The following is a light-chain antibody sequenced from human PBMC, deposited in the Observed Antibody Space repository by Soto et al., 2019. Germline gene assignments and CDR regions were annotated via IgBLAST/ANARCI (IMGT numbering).Light chain of an antibody. J-gene: IGLJ1*01. CDR1: SSDVGGYNY. CDR2: EVS. V-gene: IGLV2-14*01. CDR3: SSYTSSSNYV. Sequence: QSVLTQPASVSGSPGQSITISCTRTSSDVGGYNYVSWYQQHPGKAPKLMIYEVSNRPSGVSNRFSGSKSGNTASLTISGLQAEDEADYYCSSYTSSSNYVFGTGTKVTV.